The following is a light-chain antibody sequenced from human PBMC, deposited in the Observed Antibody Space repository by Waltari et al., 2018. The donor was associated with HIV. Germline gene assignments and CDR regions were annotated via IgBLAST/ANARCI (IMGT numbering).Light chain of an antibody. Sequence: AIQLTQSPSSLSPSVGDRATITCRASQGISSALAWYQQKPGTPPKLLISDASTLENGVPSRFSGSRSGADFTLTITSLQPEDFATYYCQQFNSYPITFGQGTRLEIK. CDR3: QQFNSYPIT. CDR2: DAS. J-gene: IGKJ5*01. V-gene: IGKV1-13*02. CDR1: QGISSA.